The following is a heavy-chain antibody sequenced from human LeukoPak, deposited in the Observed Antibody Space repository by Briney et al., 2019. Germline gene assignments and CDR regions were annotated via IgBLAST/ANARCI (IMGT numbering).Heavy chain of an antibody. CDR2: IFGAGKNTT. CDR1: GFTFSRFW. Sequence: GGSLRLSCAASGFTFSRFWMSWVRQAPGKGLEWVSIIFGAGKNTTYYADSVKGRFTVSRDNSKNTLYLQMTNLRPEDTAKYYCAKRNTMIRGGPSFDYWGQGILVAVSS. J-gene: IGHJ4*02. CDR3: AKRNTMIRGGPSFDY. D-gene: IGHD3-10*01. V-gene: IGHV3-23*03.